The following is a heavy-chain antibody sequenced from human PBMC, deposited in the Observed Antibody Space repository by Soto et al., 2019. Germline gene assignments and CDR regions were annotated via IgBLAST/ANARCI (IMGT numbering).Heavy chain of an antibody. Sequence: EVQLLESGGGLVQPGGSLRLSCAASGFSFSTYGMSWVRQAPGKGLEWVSSTNNAGSTSYADSVKGRFIVSRDNSKSMLGLQMSSLRAEDTAVYYCAKDPGYYGSGTPGGYYYGMDVWGQGTTVTVSS. V-gene: IGHV3-23*01. CDR2: TNNAGST. CDR3: AKDPGYYGSGTPGGYYYGMDV. J-gene: IGHJ6*02. CDR1: GFSFSTYG. D-gene: IGHD3-10*01.